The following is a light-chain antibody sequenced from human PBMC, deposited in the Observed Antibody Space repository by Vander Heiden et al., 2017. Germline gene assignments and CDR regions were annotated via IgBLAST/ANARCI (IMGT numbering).Light chain of an antibody. CDR3: SSYASTSTWV. J-gene: IGLJ3*02. V-gene: IGLV2-14*03. Sequence: PGQSITISCTGTSSDVCNYNYVSWYQQHPGKAPKLLVYDVSNRPAGVSNRFSGSKSGNTASLTISGLQAEDEADYYCSSYASTSTWVFGGGTQLTCL. CDR2: DVS. CDR1: SSDVCNYNY.